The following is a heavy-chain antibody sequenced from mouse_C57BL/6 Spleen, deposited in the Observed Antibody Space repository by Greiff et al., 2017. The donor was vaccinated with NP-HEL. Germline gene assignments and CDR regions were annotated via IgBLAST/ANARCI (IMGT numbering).Heavy chain of an antibody. D-gene: IGHD4-1*01. CDR3: AREGTGAYAMDY. Sequence: EVKVEESEGGLVQPGSSMKLSCTASGFTFSDYYMAWVRQVPEKGLEWVANINYDGSSTYYLDSLKSRFIISRDNAKNILYLQMSRLKSEDTATYYCAREGTGAYAMDYWGQGTSVTVSS. J-gene: IGHJ4*01. CDR2: INYDGSST. V-gene: IGHV5-16*01. CDR1: GFTFSDYY.